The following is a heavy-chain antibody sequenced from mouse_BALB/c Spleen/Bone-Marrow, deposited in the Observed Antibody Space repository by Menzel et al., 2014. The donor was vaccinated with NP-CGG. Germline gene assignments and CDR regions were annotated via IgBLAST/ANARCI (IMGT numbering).Heavy chain of an antibody. CDR1: GYTFTSYW. CDR2: IHPSNGRT. Sequence: QVQLKHSGTELVKPGASVKLSCKASGYTFTSYWIHWVKQGPGQGLEWIGEIHPSNGRTSYSEKFKTKATLTVDKSSSTAHMQLSSLTSEDSAVYYCARGTARAMMDYWGQGTSVTVSS. V-gene: IGHV1S81*02. D-gene: IGHD3-2*01. CDR3: ARGTARAMMDY. J-gene: IGHJ4*01.